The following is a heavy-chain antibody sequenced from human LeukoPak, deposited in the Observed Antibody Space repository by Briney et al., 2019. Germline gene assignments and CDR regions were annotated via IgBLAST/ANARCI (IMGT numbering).Heavy chain of an antibody. CDR3: ARVGRMRIAVAGARAFDI. D-gene: IGHD6-19*01. J-gene: IGHJ3*02. Sequence: PGGSLRLSCAASGFTFSDYYMSWIRQAPGKGLECVSYISSSSSYTNYADSVKGRFTISRDNAKNSLYLQMNSLRAEDTAVYYCARVGRMRIAVAGARAFDIWGQGTMVTVSS. V-gene: IGHV3-11*06. CDR2: ISSSSSYT. CDR1: GFTFSDYY.